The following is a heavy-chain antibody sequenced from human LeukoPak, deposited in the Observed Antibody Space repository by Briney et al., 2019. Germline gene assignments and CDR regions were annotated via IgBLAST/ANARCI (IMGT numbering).Heavy chain of an antibody. CDR1: EGTFSSYA. V-gene: IGHV1-69*06. CDR2: IIPIFGTA. Sequence: SVKVSCKASEGTFSSYAISWVRQAPGQGLEWMGGIIPIFGTANYAQKFQGRVTITADKSTSTAYMELSSLRSEDTAVYYCARGRGSGSYYRNHYYYYYYMDVWGKGTTVTVSS. J-gene: IGHJ6*03. CDR3: ARGRGSGSYYRNHYYYYYYMDV. D-gene: IGHD3-10*01.